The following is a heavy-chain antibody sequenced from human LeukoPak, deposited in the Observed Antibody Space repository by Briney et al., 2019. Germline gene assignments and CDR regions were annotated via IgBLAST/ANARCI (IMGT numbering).Heavy chain of an antibody. V-gene: IGHV3-21*01. D-gene: IGHD2-15*01. CDR3: ARESGGYRGFDY. CDR2: ISSSSSYI. CDR1: GFTFSSYS. J-gene: IGHJ4*02. Sequence: GPLRLSCAASGFTFSSYSMNWVRQAPGKGLEWVSSISSSSSYIYYADSVKGRFTISRDNAKNSLYLQMNSLRAEDTAVYYCARESGGYRGFDYWGQGTLVTVSS.